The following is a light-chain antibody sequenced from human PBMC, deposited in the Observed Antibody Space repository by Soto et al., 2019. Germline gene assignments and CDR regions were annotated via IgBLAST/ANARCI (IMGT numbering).Light chain of an antibody. V-gene: IGKV1-27*01. CDR2: AAS. CDR1: RVINNY. J-gene: IGKJ2*01. CDR3: QKYNSAPYT. Sequence: DIQMTQSPSSLSVSVGDRVAITCRASRVINNYLALYQQKPGQVPELLIFAASTLQSGVPSRFSGSGSGTDFTLTISSLQPEDVATYYCQKYNSAPYTFGQETKLEIK.